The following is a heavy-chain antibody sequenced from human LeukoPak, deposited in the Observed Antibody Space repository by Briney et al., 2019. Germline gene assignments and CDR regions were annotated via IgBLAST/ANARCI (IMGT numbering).Heavy chain of an antibody. V-gene: IGHV4-34*01. J-gene: IGHJ3*02. D-gene: IGHD3-10*01. CDR3: ARRVRGVNDAFDI. CDR1: GGSFSDYY. CDR2: VNHSGST. Sequence: SETLSLTCTVYGGSFSDYYWSWIRQPPGRGLEWIGEVNHSGSTNYNPSLKSRVTISVDTSKNHFSLKLSSVTAADTAVYYCARRVRGVNDAFDIWGQGTMVTVSS.